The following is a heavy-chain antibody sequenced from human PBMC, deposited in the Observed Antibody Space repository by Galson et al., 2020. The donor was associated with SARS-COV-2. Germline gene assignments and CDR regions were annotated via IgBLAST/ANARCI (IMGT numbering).Heavy chain of an antibody. V-gene: IGHV3-30-3*01. J-gene: IGHJ6*02. CDR2: ISYDGSNK. CDR3: ARATTYYYDSSGYYFQFPEYYYGMDV. CDR1: GFTFSSYA. Sequence: GESLKISCAASGFTFSSYAMHWVRQAPGKGLEWVAVISYDGSNKYYADSAKGRFTISRDNSKNTLYLQMNSLRAEDTAVYYCARATTYYYDSSGYYFQFPEYYYGMDVWGQGTTVTVSS. D-gene: IGHD3-22*01.